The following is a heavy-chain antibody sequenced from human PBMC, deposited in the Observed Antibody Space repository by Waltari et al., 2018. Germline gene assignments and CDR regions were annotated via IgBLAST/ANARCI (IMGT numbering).Heavy chain of an antibody. D-gene: IGHD1-26*01. Sequence: QVQLVQSGAEVKKPGASVKVSCEASGYTITDYYLHWVRQAPGQGLEWMGWIDPKSGATNYAQNFQGRVTMTSDTSISSTYMELNRLRSDDTAVYYCARARYYRDLDFCDYWGQGTLVTVSS. V-gene: IGHV1-2*02. J-gene: IGHJ4*02. CDR3: ARARYYRDLDFCDY. CDR1: GYTITDYY. CDR2: IDPKSGAT.